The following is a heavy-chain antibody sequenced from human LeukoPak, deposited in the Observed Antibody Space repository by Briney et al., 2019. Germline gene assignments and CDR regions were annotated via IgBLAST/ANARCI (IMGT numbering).Heavy chain of an antibody. J-gene: IGHJ5*02. V-gene: IGHV4-4*08. CDR2: IHTSDS. CDR3: ARGFFYSGKYGWLDP. Sequence: SETLSLTCTVSGGLVDSYYWHWIRQSPGKGLEWIANIHTSDSNYNPSLKSRVLVSVETSRNEVSLKVTSVTTADTAVYYCARGFFYSGKYGWLDPWGPGTLVTVSS. CDR1: GGLVDSYY. D-gene: IGHD1-26*01.